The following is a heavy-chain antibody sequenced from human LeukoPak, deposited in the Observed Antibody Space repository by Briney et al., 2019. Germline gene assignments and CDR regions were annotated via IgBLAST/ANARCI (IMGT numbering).Heavy chain of an antibody. D-gene: IGHD3-3*01. V-gene: IGHV3-48*01. CDR2: ISSSTTTI. CDR3: ASGYDFSSGSKRGFGN. J-gene: IGHJ4*02. CDR1: GFIFSDYG. Sequence: PGGSLRLSCAASGFIFSDYGMNWVRQAQGKGLEWISYISSSTTTIYYADSVKGRFTISRDNAKSSLFLQMNSLRAEDTAVYYCASGYDFSSGSKRGFGNWGQGTLVTVSS.